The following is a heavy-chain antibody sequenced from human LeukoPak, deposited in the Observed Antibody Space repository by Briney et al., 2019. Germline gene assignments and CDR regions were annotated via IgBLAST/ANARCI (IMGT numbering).Heavy chain of an antibody. J-gene: IGHJ4*02. CDR1: GFTFSSYS. D-gene: IGHD3-10*01. V-gene: IGHV3-21*01. Sequence: GGSLRLSCAASGFTFSSYSMNWVRQAPGKGLEWVSSISSSSSYIYYADSVKGRFTISRDNAKNSLYLQMNSLRAEDTAVYYCARAMVRGVIITKESFDYWGQGTLVTVSS. CDR3: ARAMVRGVIITKESFDY. CDR2: ISSSSSYI.